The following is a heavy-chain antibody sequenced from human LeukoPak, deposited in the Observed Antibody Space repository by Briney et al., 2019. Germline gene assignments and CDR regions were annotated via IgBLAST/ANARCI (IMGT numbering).Heavy chain of an antibody. CDR1: GFIFSNHF. CDR3: VKDLTGTWSFDY. J-gene: IGHJ4*02. CDR2: IGPNGAST. Sequence: PGGSLRLSCSTSGFIFSNHFMHWVRQAPGKGLEYVSSIGPNGASTLYADSVKDRFTISRDNSRNALYVQLTSLRLEDTALYYCVKDLTGTWSFDYWGQGTLVIVSS. D-gene: IGHD3-9*01. V-gene: IGHV3-64*05.